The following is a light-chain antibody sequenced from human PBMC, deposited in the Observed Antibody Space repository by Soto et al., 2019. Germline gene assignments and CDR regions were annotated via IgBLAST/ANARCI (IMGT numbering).Light chain of an antibody. CDR3: SSYTSSTTIV. V-gene: IGLV2-14*01. J-gene: IGLJ2*01. CDR1: SSDVGGYNS. Sequence: QSALTQPASVSGSPGQSITISCTGTSSDVGGYNSVSWYQQHPGKAPKVMIYEVTNRPPGVSNRFSGSKSGNTASLTISGLQAEDEADYYCSSYTSSTTIVFGGGTKVTVL. CDR2: EVT.